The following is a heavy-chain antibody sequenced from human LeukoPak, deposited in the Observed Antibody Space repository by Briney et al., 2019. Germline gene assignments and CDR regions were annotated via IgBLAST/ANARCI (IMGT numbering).Heavy chain of an antibody. CDR3: ATSEVDYYDSSGLQFDY. V-gene: IGHV4-61*02. J-gene: IGHJ4*02. Sequence: SETLSLTCTVSGGSISSGSYYWSWIRQPAGKGLEWIGRIYTSGSTNYNPSLKSRVTISVDTSKNQFSLKLSSVTAADTAVYYCATSEVDYYDSSGLQFDYWGQGTLVTVSS. CDR2: IYTSGST. CDR1: GGSISSGSYY. D-gene: IGHD3-22*01.